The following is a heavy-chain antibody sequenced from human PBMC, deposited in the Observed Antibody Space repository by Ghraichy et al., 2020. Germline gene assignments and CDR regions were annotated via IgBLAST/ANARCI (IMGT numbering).Heavy chain of an antibody. Sequence: GRSLRLSCAASGFTFSSYSMNWVRQAPGKGLEWVSSISSSSSYIYYADSVKGRFTISRDNAKNSLYLQMNTLRAEDTAVYYCASNPAASLGSGGDYWGQGTLVTVSS. V-gene: IGHV3-21*01. CDR2: ISSSSSYI. J-gene: IGHJ4*02. CDR3: ASNPAASLGSGGDY. D-gene: IGHD2-2*01. CDR1: GFTFSSYS.